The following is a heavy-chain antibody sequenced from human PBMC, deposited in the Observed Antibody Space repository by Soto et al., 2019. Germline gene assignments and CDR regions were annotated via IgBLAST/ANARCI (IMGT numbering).Heavy chain of an antibody. Sequence: ASVKVSCKASGGTFSSYAISWVRQAPGQGLEWMGGIIPIFGTANYAQKFQGRVTITADESTSTAYMELSSLRSEDTAVYYCARGVGSRLPFDYWGQGTLVTVSS. CDR1: GGTFSSYA. D-gene: IGHD1-26*01. V-gene: IGHV1-69*13. CDR3: ARGVGSRLPFDY. CDR2: IIPIFGTA. J-gene: IGHJ4*02.